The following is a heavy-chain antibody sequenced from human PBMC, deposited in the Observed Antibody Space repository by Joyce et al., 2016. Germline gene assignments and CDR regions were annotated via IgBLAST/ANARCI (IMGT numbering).Heavy chain of an antibody. CDR3: VRVGWDLLDSFDQ. J-gene: IGHJ4*02. D-gene: IGHD6-19*01. CDR2: ITSSGTTI. Sequence: EVQLVESGGGLVKPGGSLRLSCTASGFTFSTYSMTWVRQTPGKGLECVSYITSSGTTIHYADSVKGRCTIARDNTKNSLSLQMINLRDDDTAVYYCVRVGWDLLDSFDQWGQGTLVAVSS. CDR1: GFTFSTYS. V-gene: IGHV3-48*02.